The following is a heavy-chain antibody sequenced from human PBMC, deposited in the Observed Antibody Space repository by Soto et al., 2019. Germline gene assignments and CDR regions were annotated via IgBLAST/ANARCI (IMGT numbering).Heavy chain of an antibody. Sequence: QVQLVQSGAEVKKPGASVKVSCKASGYTFTSYGISWVRQAPGQGLEWMGWISAYNGNTNYAQKLQGRVTMTTDTPTSTAYMELRSLRSDDTAVYYRARGTPIVVPAENWFDPWGQGTLVTVSS. CDR3: ARGTPIVVPAENWFDP. CDR1: GYTFTSYG. CDR2: ISAYNGNT. V-gene: IGHV1-18*01. D-gene: IGHD2-2*01. J-gene: IGHJ5*02.